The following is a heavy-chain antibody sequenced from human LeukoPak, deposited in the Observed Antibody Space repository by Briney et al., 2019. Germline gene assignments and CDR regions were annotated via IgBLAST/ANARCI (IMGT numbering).Heavy chain of an antibody. J-gene: IGHJ4*02. CDR3: ARQSRAFYYYDSSGYPSYFDY. CDR2: ISAYNGNT. Sequence: ASVKVSCKASGYTFTSYGISWMRQAPGQGLEWMGWISAYNGNTNYAQKLQGRVTMTTDTSTSTAYMELRSLRSDDTAVYYCARQSRAFYYYDSSGYPSYFDYWGQGTLVTVSS. D-gene: IGHD3-22*01. V-gene: IGHV1-18*01. CDR1: GYTFTSYG.